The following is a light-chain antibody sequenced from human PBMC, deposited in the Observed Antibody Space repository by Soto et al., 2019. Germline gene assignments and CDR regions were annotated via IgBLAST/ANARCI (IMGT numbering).Light chain of an antibody. CDR3: QQINLYRIT. CDR1: QDVAGY. V-gene: IGKV1-9*01. J-gene: IGKJ5*01. CDR2: AAS. Sequence: DIQLTQSPSFLSSSIGDRVTITCRASQDVAGYLAWYQQKPGKAPKLLIYAASTLQSGVPARFSGSGSGTEFALTISSLQPEDFATYYFQQINLYRITFGQGTRLEIK.